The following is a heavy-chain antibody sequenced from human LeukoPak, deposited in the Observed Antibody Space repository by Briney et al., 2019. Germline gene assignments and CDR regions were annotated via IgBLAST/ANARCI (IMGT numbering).Heavy chain of an antibody. D-gene: IGHD1-26*01. CDR1: GFTFSSYW. Sequence: PGGSLRLSCAASGFTFSSYWMHWVRQAPGKGLVWVSRINSDGSSTSCADSVKGRFTISRDNAKNTLYLQMNSLRAEDTAVYYCARRYSGSYYVFDYWGQGTLVTVSS. CDR3: ARRYSGSYYVFDY. CDR2: INSDGSST. J-gene: IGHJ4*02. V-gene: IGHV3-74*01.